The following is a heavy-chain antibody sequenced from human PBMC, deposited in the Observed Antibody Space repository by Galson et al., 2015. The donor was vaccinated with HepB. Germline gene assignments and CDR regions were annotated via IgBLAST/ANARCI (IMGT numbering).Heavy chain of an antibody. CDR3: ARGTVGYYGMDV. V-gene: IGHV3-21*01. J-gene: IGHJ6*02. Sequence: SLRLSCAASGFTFSTYNMNWVRQAPGKGLEWVSAISISSNYIFYADSMKGRFTISRDNAKKSLYLRMNSLRAEDTAVYYCARGTVGYYGMDVWGRGTTVTVSS. D-gene: IGHD1-14*01. CDR2: ISISSNYI. CDR1: GFTFSTYN.